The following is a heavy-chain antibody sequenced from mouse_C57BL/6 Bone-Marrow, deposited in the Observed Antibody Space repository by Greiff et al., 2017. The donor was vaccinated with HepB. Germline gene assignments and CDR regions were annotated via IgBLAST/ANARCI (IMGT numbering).Heavy chain of an antibody. CDR3: TTMSGSYFDY. Sequence: VQLKESGAELVRPGASVKLSCTASGFNIKDDYMHWVKQRPEQGLEWIGWIDPENGDTEYASKFQGQATITADTSSNTAYLQLSSLTSEDTAVYYCTTMSGSYFDYWGQGTTLTVSS. CDR2: IDPENGDT. J-gene: IGHJ2*01. CDR1: GFNIKDDY. V-gene: IGHV14-4*01. D-gene: IGHD1-3*01.